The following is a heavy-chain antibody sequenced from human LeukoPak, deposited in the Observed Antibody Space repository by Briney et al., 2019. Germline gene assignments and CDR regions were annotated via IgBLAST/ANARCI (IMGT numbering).Heavy chain of an antibody. J-gene: IGHJ4*02. CDR2: IIPIFGTA. Sequence: RASVKVSCKASGGTFSSYAISWVRQAPGQGLEWMGGIIPIFGTANYAQKFQGRVTITADESTSTAYMELSSLRSEDTAVYYCAREPMERFGESHFDYWGQGTLVTVSS. V-gene: IGHV1-69*13. D-gene: IGHD3-10*01. CDR1: GGTFSSYA. CDR3: AREPMERFGESHFDY.